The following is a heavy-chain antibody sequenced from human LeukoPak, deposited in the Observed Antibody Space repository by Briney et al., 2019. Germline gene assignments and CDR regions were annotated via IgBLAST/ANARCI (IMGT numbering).Heavy chain of an antibody. J-gene: IGHJ4*02. V-gene: IGHV1-69*05. Sequence: SVKVSFKASGGTFSSYAISWVRQTPGQGVEWMGGIIPIFGTANYAQKFQGRVTITTDESTSTAYMELSSLRAEDTAVYYCARAGGRTPYSSAPLYYCDYWGQGTLDTVSS. D-gene: IGHD6-25*01. CDR3: ARAGGRTPYSSAPLYYCDY. CDR2: IIPIFGTA. CDR1: GGTFSSYA.